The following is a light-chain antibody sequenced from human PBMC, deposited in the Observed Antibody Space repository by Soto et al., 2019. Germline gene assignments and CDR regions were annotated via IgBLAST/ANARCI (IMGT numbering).Light chain of an antibody. Sequence: QSALTQPPSASGSPGQSVTISCTGTSSDVGGYNYVSWYQQHPGKAPKLMIYEVSKWPSGVPDRFSGSKSGNTASLTVSGLQAEDEADYYCSSYAGSNMVVFGGGTKVTVL. J-gene: IGLJ2*01. CDR3: SSYAGSNMVV. CDR1: SSDVGGYNY. V-gene: IGLV2-8*01. CDR2: EVS.